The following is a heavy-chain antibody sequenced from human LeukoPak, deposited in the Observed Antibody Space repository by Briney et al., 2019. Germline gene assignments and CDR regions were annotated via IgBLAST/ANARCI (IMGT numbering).Heavy chain of an antibody. CDR2: ISGSGGST. CDR3: AKQGYDSSGYWGY. J-gene: IGHJ4*02. Sequence: GGSLRLSCAVSRLTINNAWMNWVRQAPGKGLEWVSAISGSGGSTYYADSVKGRFTISRDNSKNTLYLQMNSLRAEDTAVYYCAKQGYDSSGYWGYWGQGTLVTVSS. V-gene: IGHV3-23*01. D-gene: IGHD3-22*01. CDR1: RLTINNAW.